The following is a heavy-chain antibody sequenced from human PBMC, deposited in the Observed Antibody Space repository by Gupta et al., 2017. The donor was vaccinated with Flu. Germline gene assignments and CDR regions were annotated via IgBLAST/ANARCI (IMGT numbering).Heavy chain of an antibody. CDR3: ARTPAAGLWYFDL. CDR2: IGTAGDT. D-gene: IGHD6-13*01. CDR1: GFTFSSYD. J-gene: IGHJ2*01. V-gene: IGHV3-13*04. Sequence: EVQLVESGGGLVQPGGSLRLSCAASGFTFSSYDMHWVRQATGKGLEWVSAIGTAGDTYYPGSVKGRFTISRENAKNSLYLQMNSLRAGDTAVYYCARTPAAGLWYFDLWGRGTLVTVSS.